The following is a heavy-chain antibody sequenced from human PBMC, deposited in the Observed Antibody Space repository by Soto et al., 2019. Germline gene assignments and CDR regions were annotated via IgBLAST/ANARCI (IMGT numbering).Heavy chain of an antibody. J-gene: IGHJ6*02. D-gene: IGHD3-10*01. CDR2: IDYSGST. Sequence: SGTLSLTCTVSVGSVRGGYYYWSWIRQPPGKGLEWIGYIDYSGSTNYNPSLKSRVTMSIDTSKNQFSLKLSSVTAADTAVYYCAMIGKKEGILLSNYYYGIGVWGQGNTV. V-gene: IGHV4-61*01. CDR1: VGSVRGGYYY. CDR3: AMIGKKEGILLSNYYYGIGV.